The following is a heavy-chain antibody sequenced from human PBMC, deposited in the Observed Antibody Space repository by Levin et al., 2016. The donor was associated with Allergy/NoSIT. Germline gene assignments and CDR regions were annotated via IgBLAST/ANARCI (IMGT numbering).Heavy chain of an antibody. J-gene: IGHJ4*02. Sequence: GGSLRLSCAASGFTFSDYYMSWIRQAPGKGLEWVSYISSSSSYIYYADSVKGRFTISRDNAKNSLFLQMNSLRAEDTAVYYCARDAGYSGYVLDLDYWGQGTLVTVSS. CDR3: ARDAGYSGYVLDLDY. D-gene: IGHD5-12*01. CDR1: GFTFSDYY. CDR2: ISSSSSYI. V-gene: IGHV3-11*06.